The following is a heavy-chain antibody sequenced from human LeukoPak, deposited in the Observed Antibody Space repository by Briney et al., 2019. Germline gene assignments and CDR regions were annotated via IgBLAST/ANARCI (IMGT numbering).Heavy chain of an antibody. CDR1: GFTFSSYA. CDR3: ARDAGPGTMVRGVEYYYYGMDV. V-gene: IGHV3-23*01. J-gene: IGHJ6*02. CDR2: INDNGVNT. D-gene: IGHD3-10*01. Sequence: QPGGSLRLSCAASGFTFSSYAMSWVRRAPGKGLEWVSTINDNGVNTYYAHSVKGRFTISRDNSKNTLYLQMNSLRAEDTAVYYCARDAGPGTMVRGVEYYYYGMDVWGQGTTVTVSS.